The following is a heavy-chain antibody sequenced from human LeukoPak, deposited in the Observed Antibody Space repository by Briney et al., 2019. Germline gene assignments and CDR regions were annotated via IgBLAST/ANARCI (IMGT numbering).Heavy chain of an antibody. Sequence: GGSLRLSCAASGFTFSDYYMSWIRQAPGKGLEWVSYISSSGSTIYYADSVKGRFTISRDNSKNTLYLQMNSLRAEDTAVYYCARLYSSGWYDYGMDVWGQGTTVTVSS. CDR3: ARLYSSGWYDYGMDV. CDR1: GFTFSDYY. V-gene: IGHV3-11*04. D-gene: IGHD6-19*01. J-gene: IGHJ6*02. CDR2: ISSSGSTI.